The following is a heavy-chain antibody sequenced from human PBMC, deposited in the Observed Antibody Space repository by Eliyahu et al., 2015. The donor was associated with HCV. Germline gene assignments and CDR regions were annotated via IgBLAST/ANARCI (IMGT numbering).Heavy chain of an antibody. CDR1: GGSXXXXXW. CDR2: IYHSGST. CDR3: ATCIIRDDRDAFDI. V-gene: IGHV4-4*02. J-gene: IGHJ3*02. D-gene: IGHD3-22*01. Sequence: QVQLQESGPGLVKPSGTLSLTXAVSGGSXXXXXWWSWVRQPPGKGLEWIGEIYHSGSTNYNPSLKSRVTISVDKSKNQFSLKLSSVTAADTAVYYCATCIIRDDRDAFDIWGQGTMVTVSS.